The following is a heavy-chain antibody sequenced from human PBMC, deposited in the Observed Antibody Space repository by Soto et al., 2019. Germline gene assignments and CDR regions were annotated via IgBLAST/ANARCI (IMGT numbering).Heavy chain of an antibody. Sequence: NPSETLSLTCAVSGGSISSGGYSWSWIRQPPGKGLEWIGYIYHSGSTYYNPSLKSRVTISVDRSKNQFSLKLSSVTAADTAVYYCARVMGVVPAAGFDPWGQGTLVTV. V-gene: IGHV4-30-2*01. CDR3: ARVMGVVPAAGFDP. J-gene: IGHJ5*02. CDR2: IYHSGST. CDR1: GGSISSGGYS. D-gene: IGHD2-2*01.